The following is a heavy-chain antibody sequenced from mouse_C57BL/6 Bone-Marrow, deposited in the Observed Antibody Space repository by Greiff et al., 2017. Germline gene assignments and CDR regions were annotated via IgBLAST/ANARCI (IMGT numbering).Heavy chain of an antibody. V-gene: IGHV1-50*01. CDR1: GYTFTSYW. CDR2: IDPSDSYT. J-gene: IGHJ1*03. Sequence: VQLQQPGAELVKPGASVKLSCKASGYTFTSYWMQWVKQRPGQGLEWIGEIDPSDSYTNYNQKFKGKATLTVDTSSSPAYMQLSSLTSEDSAVYYCARGSYYDYEDWYFDVWGTGTTVTVSS. CDR3: ARGSYYDYEDWYFDV. D-gene: IGHD2-4*01.